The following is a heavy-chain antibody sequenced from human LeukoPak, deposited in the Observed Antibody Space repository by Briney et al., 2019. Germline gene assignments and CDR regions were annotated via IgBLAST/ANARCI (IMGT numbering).Heavy chain of an antibody. CDR3: AKEGGDWGEGYFDY. CDR2: ISSSGGTI. J-gene: IGHJ4*01. Sequence: GGSLRLSCAASGFTFSDSYMIWIRQVPGKGLEWISYISSSGGTIYCADSVKGRFTISRDNAKNSLYLQTNSLRGEDTAVFYCAKEGGDWGEGYFDYWGQGTLVTVSS. CDR1: GFTFSDSY. D-gene: IGHD7-27*01. V-gene: IGHV3-11*01.